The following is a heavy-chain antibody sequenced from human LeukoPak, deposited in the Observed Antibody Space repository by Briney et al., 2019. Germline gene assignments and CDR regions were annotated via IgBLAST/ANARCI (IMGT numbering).Heavy chain of an antibody. D-gene: IGHD6-19*01. V-gene: IGHV3-33*01. CDR2: IWYDGSNK. Sequence: GGSLRLSCAASGFTFSSYGMHWVRQAPGKGLEWVAIIWYDGSNKYYADSVKGRFTISRDNSKNTLYLQMNSLSAEDTAVYYCARRYSSPWNVDYWGQGTLVTVSS. J-gene: IGHJ4*02. CDR3: ARRYSSPWNVDY. CDR1: GFTFSSYG.